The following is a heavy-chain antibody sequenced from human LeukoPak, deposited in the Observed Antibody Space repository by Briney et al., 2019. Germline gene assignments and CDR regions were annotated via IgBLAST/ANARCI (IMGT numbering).Heavy chain of an antibody. D-gene: IGHD6-19*01. CDR2: IFYSGST. J-gene: IGHJ4*02. CDR3: ARRSSSLFYFDY. CDR1: GGSVSSGDYY. V-gene: IGHV4-61*08. Sequence: SETLSLTCTVSGGSVSSGDYYWSWIRQPPGKGQEWIGHIFYSGSTKYNPSLKSRVTISVDTSKNQFSLKLSSVTAADTAVYYCARRSSSLFYFDYWGQGTLVTVSS.